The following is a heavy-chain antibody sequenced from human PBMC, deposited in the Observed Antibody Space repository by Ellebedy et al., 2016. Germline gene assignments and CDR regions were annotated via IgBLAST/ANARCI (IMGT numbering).Heavy chain of an antibody. CDR3: ARAELRFLEWFPSFDY. Sequence: SETLSLTXTVSGGSISSYYWSWIRQPPGKGLEWIGYIYYSGSTNYNPSLKSRVTISVDTSKNQFSLKLSSVTAADTAVYYCARAELRFLEWFPSFDYWGQGTLVTVSS. CDR2: IYYSGST. J-gene: IGHJ4*02. D-gene: IGHD3-3*01. V-gene: IGHV4-59*01. CDR1: GGSISSYY.